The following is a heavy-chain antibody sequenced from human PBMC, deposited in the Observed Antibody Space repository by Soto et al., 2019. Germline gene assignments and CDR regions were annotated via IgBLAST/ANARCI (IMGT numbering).Heavy chain of an antibody. D-gene: IGHD6-13*01. Sequence: ASVKVSCKASGYTFSSYGISWVRQAPEQGLEWMAWINPYNGNTKYAEKFLGRVTVTTDTSTATAYMEVRSLTSDDTDVFYCARVGVGLAAPRVWPYWGQGTPVTVSS. J-gene: IGHJ4*02. CDR2: INPYNGNT. CDR1: GYTFSSYG. CDR3: ARVGVGLAAPRVWPY. V-gene: IGHV1-18*01.